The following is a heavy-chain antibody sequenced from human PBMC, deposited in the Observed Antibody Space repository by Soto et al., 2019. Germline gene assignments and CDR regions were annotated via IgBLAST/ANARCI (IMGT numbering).Heavy chain of an antibody. CDR2: IYYSGST. D-gene: IGHD6-19*01. J-gene: IGHJ3*02. CDR1: GGSISSSSYY. V-gene: IGHV4-39*01. Sequence: QLQLQESGPGLVKPSETLSLTCTVSGGSISSSSYYWGWIRQPPGKGLEWIGSIYYSGSTYYNPSLKSRVTISVDTSTNPFSLKLSSVTAADTAVYYCATSYSSGWLDAFDIWGQGTMVTVSS. CDR3: ATSYSSGWLDAFDI.